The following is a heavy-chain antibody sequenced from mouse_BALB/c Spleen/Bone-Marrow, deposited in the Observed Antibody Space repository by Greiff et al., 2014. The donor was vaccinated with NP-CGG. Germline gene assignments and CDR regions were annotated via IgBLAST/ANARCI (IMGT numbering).Heavy chain of an antibody. CDR1: GYSFTSYW. CDR3: TRYYYGRYYAMDY. J-gene: IGHJ4*01. Sequence: VQLQQSGTVLARPGASVKMSCKASGYSFTSYWMHWVKQRPGQGLERIGAIYPGNSDTSYNQKFKGKAKLTAVTSASTAYMELSSLTNEDSAVYYCTRYYYGRYYAMDYWGQGTSVTVSS. V-gene: IGHV1-5*01. D-gene: IGHD1-1*01. CDR2: IYPGNSDT.